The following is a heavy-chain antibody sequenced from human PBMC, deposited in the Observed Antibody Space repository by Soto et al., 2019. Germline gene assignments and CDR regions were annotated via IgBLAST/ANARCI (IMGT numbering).Heavy chain of an antibody. CDR3: ATHCHKDVAAAGTFGDY. V-gene: IGHV1-69*13. Sequence: GASVKVSCKASGYTFSDYYMHWVRQAPGQGLEWMGGIIPIFGTANYAQKFQGRVTITADESTSTAYMELSSLRSEDTAVYYCATHCHKDVAAAGTFGDYWGQGTLVTVSS. CDR1: GYTFSDYY. D-gene: IGHD6-13*01. J-gene: IGHJ4*02. CDR2: IIPIFGTA.